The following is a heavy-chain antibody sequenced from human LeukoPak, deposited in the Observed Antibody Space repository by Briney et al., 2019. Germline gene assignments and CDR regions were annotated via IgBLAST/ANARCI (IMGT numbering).Heavy chain of an antibody. V-gene: IGHV3-23*01. CDR1: GFTFSSYG. CDR3: AKGKINHDGAFDF. J-gene: IGHJ3*01. CDR2: IGAWVPGT. D-gene: IGHD1-14*01. Sequence: PGRSLRLSCAASGFTFSSYGMHWVRQAPGRGLEWVSSIGAWVPGTSYADSVKGRFTISRDNSKKTVYLQMNSLRVEDTAVYYCAKGKINHDGAFDFWGQGTMVTVSS.